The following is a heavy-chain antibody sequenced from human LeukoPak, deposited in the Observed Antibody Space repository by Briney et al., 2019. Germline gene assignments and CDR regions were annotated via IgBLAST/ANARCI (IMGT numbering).Heavy chain of an antibody. CDR2: IYYSGST. Sequence: SETLSLTCTVSGGSISSYYWSWIRRPPGKRLEWIGYIYYSGSTNYNPSLKSRVTISVDTSKNQFSLKLSSVTAADTAVYYCARVDYGGTPYNWFDPWGQGTLVTVSS. CDR3: ARVDYGGTPYNWFDP. CDR1: GGSISSYY. D-gene: IGHD4-23*01. V-gene: IGHV4-59*08. J-gene: IGHJ5*02.